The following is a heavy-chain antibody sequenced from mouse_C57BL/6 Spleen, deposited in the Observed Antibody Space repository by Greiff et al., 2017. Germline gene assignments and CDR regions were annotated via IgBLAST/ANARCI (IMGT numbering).Heavy chain of an antibody. CDR2: IDPSDSET. J-gene: IGHJ2*01. Sequence: VQLQQPGAELVRPGSSVKLSCKASGYTFTSYWMHWVKQRPIQGLEWIGNIDPSDSETHYNQKFKDKATLTVDKSSSTAYMQLSSLTSEDSAVYYCARVYYGNPFDYWGQGTTLTVSA. CDR3: ARVYYGNPFDY. D-gene: IGHD2-1*01. V-gene: IGHV1-52*01. CDR1: GYTFTSYW.